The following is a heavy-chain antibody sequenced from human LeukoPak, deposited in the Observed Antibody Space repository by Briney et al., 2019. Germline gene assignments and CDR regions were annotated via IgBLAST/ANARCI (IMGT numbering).Heavy chain of an antibody. D-gene: IGHD3-10*01. J-gene: IGHJ2*01. CDR1: GGSISSTSYY. Sequence: PSETLSLTCTVSGGSISSTSYYWGWIRQPPGKGLEWIGSIYYSGRTYYNPSLKSRVTISVGTSKNQFSLKLSSVTAADTAVYYCARGKIGLRVRGVKAWAYFDLWGRGTLVTVSS. CDR3: ARGKIGLRVRGVKAWAYFDL. V-gene: IGHV4-39*07. CDR2: IYYSGRT.